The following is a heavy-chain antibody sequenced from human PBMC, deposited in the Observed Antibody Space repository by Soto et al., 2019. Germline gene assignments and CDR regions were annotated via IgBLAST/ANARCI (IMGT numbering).Heavy chain of an antibody. Sequence: PGESLKISCKGSGYSFTSYWIGWVRQMPGKGLEWMGIIYPGDSDTRYSPSFQGQVTISADKSISTAYLQWSSLKASDTAMYYCARVKRGYDYHWDYYYGMDVWGQGTTVTVSS. CDR1: GYSFTSYW. V-gene: IGHV5-51*01. CDR2: IYPGDSDT. J-gene: IGHJ6*02. D-gene: IGHD5-12*01. CDR3: ARVKRGYDYHWDYYYGMDV.